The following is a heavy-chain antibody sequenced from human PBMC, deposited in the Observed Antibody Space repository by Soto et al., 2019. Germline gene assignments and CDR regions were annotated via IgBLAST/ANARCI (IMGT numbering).Heavy chain of an antibody. D-gene: IGHD2-21*01. Sequence: LRLSCAASGFSFSDYYMTWIRQAPGKGLEWISDISSSGDPTYYADSVRGRFTISRDNAKNSLYLQLNSLRGEDTAVYYCARLLLRPGKFDYWGQGTLVTVSS. CDR2: ISSSGDPT. CDR1: GFSFSDYY. V-gene: IGHV3-11*01. CDR3: ARLLLRPGKFDY. J-gene: IGHJ4*02.